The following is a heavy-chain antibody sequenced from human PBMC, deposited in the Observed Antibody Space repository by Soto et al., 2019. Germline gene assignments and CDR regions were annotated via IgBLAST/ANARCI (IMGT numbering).Heavy chain of an antibody. CDR1: GFTFSSYA. V-gene: IGHV3-30-3*01. D-gene: IGHD1-7*01. CDR2: ISYDGSNK. CDR3: AMKLELLPDYYYGRDV. J-gene: IGHJ6*02. Sequence: QVQLVESGGGVVQPGRSLRLSCAASGFTFSSYAMHWVRQAPGKGLEWVAVISYDGSNKYYADSVKGRFTISRDNSKNTLYQQMNSLRAEDTAVYYCAMKLELLPDYYYGRDVWGQGTTVTVSS.